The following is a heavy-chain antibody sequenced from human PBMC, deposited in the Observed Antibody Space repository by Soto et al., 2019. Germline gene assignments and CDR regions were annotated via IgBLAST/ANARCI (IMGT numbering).Heavy chain of an antibody. V-gene: IGHV3-64*02. Sequence: LRLSCAASGFSFSNYAMHWVRQAPGKGLEYVSAISSNGGSTYYADSVKGRFIISRDNSKNTLYLQMGSLRAEDKAVYYCARTNHDSWSGDPQGYFDYWGQGSLVTVSS. CDR2: ISSNGGST. CDR3: ARTNHDSWSGDPQGYFDY. J-gene: IGHJ4*02. CDR1: GFSFSNYA. D-gene: IGHD3-3*01.